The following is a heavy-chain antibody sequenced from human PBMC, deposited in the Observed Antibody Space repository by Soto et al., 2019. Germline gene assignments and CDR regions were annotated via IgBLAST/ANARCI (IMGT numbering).Heavy chain of an antibody. CDR2: ISYDGSNK. CDR1: GFTFSSYA. CDR3: AREDGGDAFDI. D-gene: IGHD4-17*01. J-gene: IGHJ3*02. Sequence: QVQLVESGGGVVQPGRSLRLSCAASGFTFSSYAMHWVRQAPGKGLEWVAVISYDGSNKYYADSVKGRFTISRDNSKNTLYLQMNSLRAEATAVYYCAREDGGDAFDIWGQGTMVTVSS. V-gene: IGHV3-30-3*01.